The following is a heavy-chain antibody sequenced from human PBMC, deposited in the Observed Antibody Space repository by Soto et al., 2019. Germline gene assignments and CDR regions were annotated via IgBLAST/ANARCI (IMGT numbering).Heavy chain of an antibody. Sequence: SETLSLTCAVYGGSFSGYYWSWIRQPPGKGLEWIGEINHSGSTNYNPSLKRRVTITVDTSKNQFFLKLSSVTAADTAVYYCSRDLTITMIVGSRRPYFDYWGQGTLVTVSS. V-gene: IGHV4-34*01. CDR3: SRDLTITMIVGSRRPYFDY. CDR1: GGSFSGYY. CDR2: INHSGST. D-gene: IGHD3-22*01. J-gene: IGHJ4*02.